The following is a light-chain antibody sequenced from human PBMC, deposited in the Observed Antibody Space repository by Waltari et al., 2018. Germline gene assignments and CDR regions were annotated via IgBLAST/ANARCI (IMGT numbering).Light chain of an antibody. CDR1: QSVRGS. Sequence: EIVLTQSPGTLSLSPGERATLSCRASQSVRGSLAWYQQKAGQAPRLLIYGASSRATGLPDRFSCSGSGTDFSLTISRLEPEDFAVYYCQHYVRLPATFGQGTKVEIK. V-gene: IGKV3-20*01. CDR2: GAS. J-gene: IGKJ1*01. CDR3: QHYVRLPAT.